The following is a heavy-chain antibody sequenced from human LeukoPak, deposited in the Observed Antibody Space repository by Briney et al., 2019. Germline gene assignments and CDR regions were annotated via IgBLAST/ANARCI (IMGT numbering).Heavy chain of an antibody. CDR2: ISAYNGNT. Sequence: GASVKVSCKASGYTFTSYGISWVRQAPGQGLEWMGWISAYNGNTNYAQKLRGRVTMTTDTSTSTAYMELRSLRSDDTAVYYCARGGAADPYDSSGYAFDIWGQGTMVTVSS. CDR3: ARGGAADPYDSSGYAFDI. V-gene: IGHV1-18*01. CDR1: GYTFTSYG. D-gene: IGHD3-22*01. J-gene: IGHJ3*02.